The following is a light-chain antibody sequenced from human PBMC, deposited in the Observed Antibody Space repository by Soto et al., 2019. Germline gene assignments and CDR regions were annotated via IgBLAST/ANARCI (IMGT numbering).Light chain of an antibody. J-gene: IGKJ2*01. V-gene: IGKV3-20*01. CDR3: QQYGSSFRYT. Sequence: EIVLTQSPGTLSLSPGERATLSCRASQSVNGNYLTWYQQKPGQAPRLLIYGASSRATGIPDRFSGSGSGTDFTLIISRLEPEDFAVYYCQQYGSSFRYTFGQGTKLEIK. CDR1: QSVNGNY. CDR2: GAS.